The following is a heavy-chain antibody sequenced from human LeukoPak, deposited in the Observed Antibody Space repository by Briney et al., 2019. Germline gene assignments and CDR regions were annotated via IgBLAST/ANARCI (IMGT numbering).Heavy chain of an antibody. D-gene: IGHD5-12*01. CDR2: IYYSGST. Sequence: PSETLSLTCTVSGGSISSYHWSWIRQPPGKRLEWIGYIYYSGSTNYNPSLKSRVTISVDTSKNQFSLKLSSVTAADTAVYYCARGSASKWLRLQNYFDYWGQGTLVTVSS. V-gene: IGHV4-59*01. CDR3: ARGSASKWLRLQNYFDY. CDR1: GGSISSYH. J-gene: IGHJ4*02.